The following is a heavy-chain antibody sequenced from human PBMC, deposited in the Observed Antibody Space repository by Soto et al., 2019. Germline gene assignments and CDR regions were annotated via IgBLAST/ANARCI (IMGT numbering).Heavy chain of an antibody. J-gene: IGHJ6*02. CDR3: AGGGVRGVITRTRDYYGMDV. V-gene: IGHV5-51*01. Sequence: PGESLKISCKCSGYSYTSYWIGLVRQMPGKGLEWMGIIYPGDSDTRYSPSFQGQVTISADKSISTAYLQWSSLKASDTAMYYCAGGGVRGVITRTRDYYGMDVWGQGTTVTVSS. CDR2: IYPGDSDT. D-gene: IGHD3-10*01. CDR1: GYSYTSYW.